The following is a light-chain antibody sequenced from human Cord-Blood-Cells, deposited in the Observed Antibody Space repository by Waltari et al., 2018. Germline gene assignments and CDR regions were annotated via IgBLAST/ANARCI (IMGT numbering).Light chain of an antibody. V-gene: IGKV1-39*01. CDR1: QSISSY. Sequence: DIQMTQSPSSLSASVGDRGKRTCRASQSISSYLNWYQQKPGKAPKLLIYAASILQSGVPSRFSGSGSGTDFTLTISSLQPEDFATYYCQQSYSTLITFGQGTRLEIK. CDR3: QQSYSTLIT. J-gene: IGKJ5*01. CDR2: AAS.